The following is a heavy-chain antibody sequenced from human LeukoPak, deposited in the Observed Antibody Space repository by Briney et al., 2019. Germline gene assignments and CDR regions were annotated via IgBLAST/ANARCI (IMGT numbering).Heavy chain of an antibody. CDR2: INPSGGST. V-gene: IGHV1-46*01. J-gene: IGHJ3*02. D-gene: IGHD2-15*01. Sequence: GASVKVSCKASGYTFTSYYMHWVRQAPGQGLEWMGIINPSGGSTSYAQKFQGRVTMTRDTSTSTVYMELSSLRSEDTAVYYCARSLPIVVVAAAHAFDIWGLRTMVTVSS. CDR1: GYTFTSYY. CDR3: ARSLPIVVVAAAHAFDI.